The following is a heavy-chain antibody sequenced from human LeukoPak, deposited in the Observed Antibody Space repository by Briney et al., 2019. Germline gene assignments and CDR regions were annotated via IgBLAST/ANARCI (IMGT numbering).Heavy chain of an antibody. Sequence: VASVKVSCKASGYTFTDYYMHWVRQAPGQGLEWVGWINPNSGGTNYAQKYQGRVTMTQDTSISTAYMELSRLRSDDTAVYYCARYSYDTSSVFDVWGQGTRVTVSS. J-gene: IGHJ3*01. CDR3: ARYSYDTSSVFDV. CDR1: GYTFTDYY. CDR2: INPNSGGT. V-gene: IGHV1-2*02. D-gene: IGHD3-22*01.